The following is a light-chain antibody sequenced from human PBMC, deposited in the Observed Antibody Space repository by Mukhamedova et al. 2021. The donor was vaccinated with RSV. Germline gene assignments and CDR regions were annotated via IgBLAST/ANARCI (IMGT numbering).Light chain of an antibody. V-gene: IGKV1-9*01. J-gene: IGKJ2*01. Sequence: IYAASTLQSGVPSRFSGSGSGAEFTLTISSLQPEDFATYYCQQVQLNSFPYTFGQGTKLEI. CDR2: AAS. CDR3: QQVQLNSFPYT.